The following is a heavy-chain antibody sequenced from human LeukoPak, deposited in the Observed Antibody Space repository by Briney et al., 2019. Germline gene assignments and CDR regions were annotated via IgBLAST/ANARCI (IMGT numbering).Heavy chain of an antibody. D-gene: IGHD2-21*02. CDR1: GVTISNAW. Sequence: GGTLCPSCAVSGVTISNAWMSWVRQAPGKGLDWVGRLKSKIDGGTTDYAAPVKGRFTISRDDSKSTLYLKMNSLKTEDTAVYYCTTMSSVSTIDYWGQGTLVTVSS. CDR2: LKSKIDGGTT. J-gene: IGHJ4*02. CDR3: TTMSSVSTIDY. V-gene: IGHV3-15*01.